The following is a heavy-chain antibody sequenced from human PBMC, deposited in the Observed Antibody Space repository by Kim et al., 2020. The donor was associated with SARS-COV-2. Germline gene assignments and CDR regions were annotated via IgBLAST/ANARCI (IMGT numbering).Heavy chain of an antibody. J-gene: IGHJ6*01. CDR3: ARLMYAYPNYYYYGMDV. V-gene: IGHV3-30*04. Sequence: GGSLRLSCAASGFTFSSYAMHWVRQAPGKGLEWVAVISYDGSNKYYADSVKGRFTISRDNSKNTLYLQMNSLRAEDTAVYYCARLMYAYPNYYYYGMDV. CDR1: GFTFSSYA. CDR2: ISYDGSNK. D-gene: IGHD2-8*01.